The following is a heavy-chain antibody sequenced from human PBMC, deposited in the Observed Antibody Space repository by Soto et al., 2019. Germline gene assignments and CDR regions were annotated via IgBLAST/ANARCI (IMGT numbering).Heavy chain of an antibody. CDR3: ARGDYYDSSGPFSDAFDI. Sequence: GGSLRLSCAASGFSFSHYAMXWVRQAPGKGLEWVANIKPDGSEKWYVDSVKGRFTISRDNAKNSLYLQMNSLRVEDTAVYYCARGDYYDSSGPFSDAFDIWGQGTMVTVSS. D-gene: IGHD3-22*01. V-gene: IGHV3-7*04. J-gene: IGHJ3*02. CDR1: GFSFSHYA. CDR2: IKPDGSEK.